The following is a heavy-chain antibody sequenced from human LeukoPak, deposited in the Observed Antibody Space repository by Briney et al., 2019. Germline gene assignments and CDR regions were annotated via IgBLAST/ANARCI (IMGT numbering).Heavy chain of an antibody. CDR1: GFTFSSYA. J-gene: IGHJ4*02. V-gene: IGHV3-49*04. CDR2: IRSTAYGATT. D-gene: IGHD6-13*01. CDR3: TRGVYQLLYFDY. Sequence: PGGPLRLSCAASGFTFSSYAMNWVRQAPEKGLEWVAFIRSTAYGATTEYAASVKDRFTISRDDSKRIAYLQMNSLKTDDTAVYYCTRGVYQLLYFDYWGQGALVTVSS.